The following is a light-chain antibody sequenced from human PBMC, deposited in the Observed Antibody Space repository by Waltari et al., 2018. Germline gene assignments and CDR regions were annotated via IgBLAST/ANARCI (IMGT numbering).Light chain of an antibody. CDR1: QNINTY. V-gene: IGKV1-39*01. J-gene: IGKJ1*01. CDR2: AAS. Sequence: DIQMTQSPSSLSASVGDRVTITCRASQNINTYLNWYQKKPGKAPQLLIYAASSLQSGVPSRFTGSGSGTDFTLTVSSLQPADFATYYCQQSYRTPWTFGQGTKVEIK. CDR3: QQSYRTPWT.